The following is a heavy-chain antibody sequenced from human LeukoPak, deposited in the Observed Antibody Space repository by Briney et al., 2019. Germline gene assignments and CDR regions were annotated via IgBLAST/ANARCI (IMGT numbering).Heavy chain of an antibody. J-gene: IGHJ4*02. V-gene: IGHV1-8*01. CDR3: ARGGYYYDSSGYQALDY. CDR2: MNPDSGNT. Sequence: GASVKVSCKAPGYTFTSYDINWVRQATGQGLEWMGWMNPDSGNTGYAQKFQGRVTMTRNTSISTAYMELSSLRSEDTAVYYCARGGYYYDSSGYQALDYWGQGTLVTVSS. CDR1: GYTFTSYD. D-gene: IGHD3-22*01.